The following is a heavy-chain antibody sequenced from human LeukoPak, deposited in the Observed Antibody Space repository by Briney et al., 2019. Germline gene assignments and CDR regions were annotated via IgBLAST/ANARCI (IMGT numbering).Heavy chain of an antibody. CDR1: GFTFDDYG. D-gene: IGHD3-22*01. J-gene: IGHJ4*02. V-gene: IGHV3-20*04. CDR2: INWNGGST. Sequence: GGSLRLSCAASGFTFDDYGMSWVRPAPGKGLEWVSGINWNGGSTGYADSVKGRFTISRDNAKNSLYLKMNSLRAEDTALYYCARDGGDYYDSSGYYYYFDYWGQGTLVTVSS. CDR3: ARDGGDYYDSSGYYYYFDY.